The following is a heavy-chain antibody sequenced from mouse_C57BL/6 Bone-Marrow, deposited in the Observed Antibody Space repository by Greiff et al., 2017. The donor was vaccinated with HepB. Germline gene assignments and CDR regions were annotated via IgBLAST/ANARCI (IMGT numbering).Heavy chain of an antibody. CDR1: GFTFSSYA. D-gene: IGHD3-3*01. J-gene: IGHJ2*01. CDR2: ISDGGSYT. V-gene: IGHV5-4*01. CDR3: ARGGWGFDY. Sequence: EVQVVESGGGLVKPGGSLKLSCAASGFTFSSYAMSWVRQTPEKRLEWVATISDGGSYTYYPDNVKGRFTISRDNAKNNLYLQMSHLKSEDTAMYYCARGGWGFDYWGQGTTLTVSS.